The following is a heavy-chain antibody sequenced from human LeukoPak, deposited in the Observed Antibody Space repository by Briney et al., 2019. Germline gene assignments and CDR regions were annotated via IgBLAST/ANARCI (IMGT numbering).Heavy chain of an antibody. J-gene: IGHJ5*01. CDR1: GFTFSTYA. Sequence: GGSLRLSCAASGFTFSTYAMSWVRQAPGKGLEWVSTISGSGSSTYYADSVKGRFTISRDNSKNTLFLQMNSLRAEDTAVYYCAKAHTTSLLTGHYCFDFWGQGTLVTVSS. CDR2: ISGSGSST. V-gene: IGHV3-23*01. D-gene: IGHD3-9*01. CDR3: AKAHTTSLLTGHYCFDF.